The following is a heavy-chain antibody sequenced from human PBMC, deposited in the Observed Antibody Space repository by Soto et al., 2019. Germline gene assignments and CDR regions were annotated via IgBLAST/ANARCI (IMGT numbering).Heavy chain of an antibody. Sequence: SETLSLTCAVYGGSFSGYYWSWIRQPPGKGLEWIGEINHSGSTNYNPSLKSRVTISVDTSKNQFSLKLSSVTAADTAVYYCARVIGWSGYYSFGYFDYWGQGTLVTVSS. CDR1: GGSFSGYY. D-gene: IGHD3-3*01. V-gene: IGHV4-34*01. CDR2: INHSGST. J-gene: IGHJ4*02. CDR3: ARVIGWSGYYSFGYFDY.